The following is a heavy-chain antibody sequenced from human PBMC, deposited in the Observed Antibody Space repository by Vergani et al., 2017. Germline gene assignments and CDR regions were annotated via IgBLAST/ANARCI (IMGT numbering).Heavy chain of an antibody. J-gene: IGHJ6*02. D-gene: IGHD6-19*01. CDR2: IKSDGSIT. CDR1: GFSFNSYW. CDR3: TKDISGWPKYYYYYYGMDV. V-gene: IGHV3-74*03. Sequence: DVHLAESGGGFFQPGGSLRLSCSASGFSFNSYWMHWVRQVPGKGLLWVSRIKSDGSITAYADSVKGRFTISRDNSKNSLYLQMNSLRTEDTALYYCTKDISGWPKYYYYYYGMDVWGQGTTVTVSS.